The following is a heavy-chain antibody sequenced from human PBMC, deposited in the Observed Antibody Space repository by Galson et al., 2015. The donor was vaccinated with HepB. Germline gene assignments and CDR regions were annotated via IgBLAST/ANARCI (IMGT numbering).Heavy chain of an antibody. CDR1: GVSISSGNYF. Sequence: SETLSLTCSVSGVSISSGNYFWSWIRQPPGKGLEWIGHIYNSGSTNYNPFLKSRVTISGDTSRNQFSLKLNSVTAADTAIYYCARDYYSDNSGFYYNNPWGWFNPWGQGTLVIVSS. CDR3: ARDYYSDNSGFYYNNPWGWFNP. CDR2: IYNSGST. V-gene: IGHV4-61*01. J-gene: IGHJ5*02. D-gene: IGHD3-22*01.